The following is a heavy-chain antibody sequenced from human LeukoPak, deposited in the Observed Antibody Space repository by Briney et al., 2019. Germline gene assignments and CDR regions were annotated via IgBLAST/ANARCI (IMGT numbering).Heavy chain of an antibody. CDR3: AKGISSSSSWTFDY. CDR1: GFTFSSYA. CDR2: LSGSGLSK. V-gene: IGHV3-23*01. Sequence: PGGSLRLSCAASGFTFSSYAMNWVRQAPGKGLQWVSALSGSGLSKYYADSVKGRFTISRDNSKNTLYLQMNSLRAEDTAIYYCAKGISSSSSWTFDYWGQGTLVPVSS. D-gene: IGHD6-13*01. J-gene: IGHJ4*02.